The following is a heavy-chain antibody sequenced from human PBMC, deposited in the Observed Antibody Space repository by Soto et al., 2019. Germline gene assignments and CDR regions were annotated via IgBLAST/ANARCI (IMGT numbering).Heavy chain of an antibody. CDR3: ARHGSGGKRNWFDP. CDR1: GGPISSSNHF. CDR2: IYYTGNT. Sequence: QLQLEESGPGLVKPSETLSLTCTVSGGPISSSNHFWGWIRQPPGKGLEWIGTIYYTGNTYYNSSLKSRVTMSVDTSRNQFSLKLSSVTAADTAVYYCARHGSGGKRNWFDPWGPGIPVTVSS. J-gene: IGHJ5*02. D-gene: IGHD6-19*01. V-gene: IGHV4-39*01.